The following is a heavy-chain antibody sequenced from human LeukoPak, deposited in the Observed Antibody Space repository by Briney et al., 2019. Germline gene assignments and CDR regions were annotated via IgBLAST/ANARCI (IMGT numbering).Heavy chain of an antibody. Sequence: SETLSLTCAVSGGSISSSNWWSWVRQPPGKGLEWIGEIYHSGSTNYNPSLKSRVTISVDKSKNQFSLKLSSVTAADTAVYYYARDRVYSSSWSDTNAFDIWGQGTMVTVSS. D-gene: IGHD6-13*01. CDR3: ARDRVYSSSWSDTNAFDI. V-gene: IGHV4-4*02. J-gene: IGHJ3*02. CDR1: GGSISSSNW. CDR2: IYHSGST.